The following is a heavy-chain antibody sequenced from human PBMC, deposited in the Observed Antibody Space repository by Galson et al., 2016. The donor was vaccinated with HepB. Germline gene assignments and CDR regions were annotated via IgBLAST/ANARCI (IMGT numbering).Heavy chain of an antibody. V-gene: IGHV3-23*01. CDR1: GFTFSSYA. J-gene: IGHJ6*04. D-gene: IGHD6-13*01. CDR3: AKVTRPGISAPRYGMDV. CDR2: ISGGATAT. Sequence: SLRLSCAASGFTFSSYAMTWVRQAPGRGLEWVSGISGGATATYNADSVKGRFAISRDNSKNTLSLQMNNLRAEDTALYYCAKVTRPGISAPRYGMDVWGKGTPVTVSS.